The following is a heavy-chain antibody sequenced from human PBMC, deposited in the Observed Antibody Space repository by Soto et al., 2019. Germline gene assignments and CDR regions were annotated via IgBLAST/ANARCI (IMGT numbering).Heavy chain of an antibody. J-gene: IGHJ6*02. CDR2: ISSSAGTI. CDR3: ARVQPASGHYGMDV. V-gene: IGHV3-11*01. Sequence: PGGSLRLSCAASGFTFSYFYMTWIRQSPGKGLEWVSYISSSAGTIYHADSVKGRFTISRDKDKKSLYLEMSSLRVEDTAVYYCARVQPASGHYGMDVWGQGTTVTVSS. CDR1: GFTFSYFY. D-gene: IGHD2-2*01.